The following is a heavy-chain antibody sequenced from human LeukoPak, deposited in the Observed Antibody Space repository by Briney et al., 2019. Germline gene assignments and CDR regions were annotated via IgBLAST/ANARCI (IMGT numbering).Heavy chain of an antibody. CDR1: GGSFSGYY. Sequence: PETLSLTCAVYGGSFSGYYWSWIRQPPGKGLEWIGEINHSGSTNYNPSLKSRVTISVDTSKNQFSLKLSSVTAADTAVYYCAKDHSSGYSSYWGQGTLVTVSS. J-gene: IGHJ4*02. V-gene: IGHV4-34*01. CDR2: INHSGST. D-gene: IGHD6-19*01. CDR3: AKDHSSGYSSY.